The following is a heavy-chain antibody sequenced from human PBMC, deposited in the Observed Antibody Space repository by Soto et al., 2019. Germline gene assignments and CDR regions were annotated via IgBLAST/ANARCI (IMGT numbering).Heavy chain of an antibody. CDR1: ACSISSSSYY. CDR2: IYYSGST. V-gene: IGHV4-39*01. D-gene: IGHD3-10*01. CDR3: AKGGSGSYSNAFDI. J-gene: IGHJ3*02. Sequence: SETLSLTCTVSACSISSSSYYWGWIRQPPGKGLEWIGSIYYSGSTYYNPSLKSRVTISVDTSKNQFSLKLSSVTAADTAVYYCAKGGSGSYSNAFDIWGQGTMVT.